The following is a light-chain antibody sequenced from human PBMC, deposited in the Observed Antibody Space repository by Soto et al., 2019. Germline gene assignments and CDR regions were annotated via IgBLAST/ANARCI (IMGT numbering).Light chain of an antibody. CDR3: QSYDNSLNHVV. Sequence: QSVLTQPPSVSAAPGQRVTIPCTGSSSNIGSFYDVHWYQQLPGTVPKLLIYSDNNRPSGVPDRFSGSKSGTAASLAITGLQAEDEADYYCQSYDNSLNHVVFGGGTKLTVL. V-gene: IGLV1-40*01. J-gene: IGLJ2*01. CDR2: SDN. CDR1: SSNIGSFYD.